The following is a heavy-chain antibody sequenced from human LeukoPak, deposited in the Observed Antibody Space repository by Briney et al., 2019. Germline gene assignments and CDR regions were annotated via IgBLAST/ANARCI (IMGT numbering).Heavy chain of an antibody. CDR1: GGSISSYY. V-gene: IGHV4-59*01. J-gene: IGHJ6*03. D-gene: IGHD3-16*01. CDR3: ARGRGTYYYYYMDV. Sequence: KTSETLSLTCTVSGGSISSYYWSWIRQPPGKGLEWIGYIYYSGSTNYNPSLKSRVTISVDTSKNQFSLKLSSVTAADTAVYYCARGRGTYYYYYMDVWGKGTTVTVSS. CDR2: IYYSGST.